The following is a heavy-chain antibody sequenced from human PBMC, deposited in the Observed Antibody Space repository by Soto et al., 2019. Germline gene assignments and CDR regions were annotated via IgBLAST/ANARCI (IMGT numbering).Heavy chain of an antibody. CDR1: GFTLSNLG. V-gene: IGHV3-30*18. D-gene: IGHD6-25*01. CDR2: ISYDGSNK. CDR3: AKDLHSSGWAAYNFDY. J-gene: IGHJ4*02. Sequence: GGCPRLSCAASGFTLSNLGMHWVRPAPGKGLEWVALISYDGSNKYYADSVKGRFTISRDSTKNTLSLQINSLGAEDSAVYYCAKDLHSSGWAAYNFDYWGQGTLDTVAS.